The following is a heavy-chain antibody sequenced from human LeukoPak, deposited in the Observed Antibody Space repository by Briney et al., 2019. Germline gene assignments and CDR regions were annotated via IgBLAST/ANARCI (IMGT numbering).Heavy chain of an antibody. J-gene: IGHJ3*02. V-gene: IGHV3-7*01. CDR2: INQDGSEK. CDR3: ARYDSSGYDAFDI. CDR1: RFSFSSYW. Sequence: PGGSLRLSCAASRFSFSSYWMSWVRQAPGKGLEWVANINQDGSEKFYADSVKGRFTISRDNAKNSLYLQMNSLRAEDTAVYYCARYDSSGYDAFDIWGQGTMVTVSS. D-gene: IGHD3-22*01.